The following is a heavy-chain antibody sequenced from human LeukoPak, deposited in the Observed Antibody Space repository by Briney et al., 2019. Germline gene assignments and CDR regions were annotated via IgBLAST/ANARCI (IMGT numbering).Heavy chain of an antibody. Sequence: GASVKVSCKASGYIFTNYGINWVRQAPGQGLEWMGWISAYYGNTKYTQKLQDRVTMTTDTSTSTAYMELKTLRSDDPAVYFCERAGYNRLVDDLDYWGQGTLVTVSS. J-gene: IGHJ4*02. CDR3: ERAGYNRLVDDLDY. CDR2: ISAYYGNT. D-gene: IGHD1-14*01. CDR1: GYIFTNYG. V-gene: IGHV1-18*01.